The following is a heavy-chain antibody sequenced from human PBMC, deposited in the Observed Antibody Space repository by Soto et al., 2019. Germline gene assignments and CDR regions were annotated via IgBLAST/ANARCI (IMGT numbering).Heavy chain of an antibody. V-gene: IGHV3-30*09. D-gene: IGHD3-9*01. Sequence: QVQLVESGGGVVQPGRSLRLSCGASGFTFRSYAMHWVRQAPGKGLEWVATISHDGNIKYYADSVKGRFAISRDNSMNAMLLQMDSLRPEDTARYYCARDYETSSAGYYYYGMDVWGHGTTVTVSS. CDR1: GFTFRSYA. J-gene: IGHJ6*02. CDR2: ISHDGNIK. CDR3: ARDYETSSAGYYYYGMDV.